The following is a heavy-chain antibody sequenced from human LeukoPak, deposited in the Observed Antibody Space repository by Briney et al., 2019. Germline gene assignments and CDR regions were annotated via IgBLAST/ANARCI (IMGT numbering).Heavy chain of an antibody. CDR1: GGTLSSYA. CDR3: ASHTSAYFEWFFDY. V-gene: IGHV1-69*05. Sequence: SVKVSCKTSGGTLSSYAIAWVRQAPGQGLEWMGGIIPIFNTTDYAQNFQGRVTITTDESTGTTYMELSSLKSEDAAVYYCASHTSAYFEWFFDYWGQGTLVTVSS. J-gene: IGHJ4*02. CDR2: IIPIFNTT. D-gene: IGHD3-9*01.